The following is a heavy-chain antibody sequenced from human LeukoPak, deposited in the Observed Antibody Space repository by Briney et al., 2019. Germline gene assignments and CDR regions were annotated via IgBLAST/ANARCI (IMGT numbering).Heavy chain of an antibody. CDR1: GGSFSGYY. V-gene: IGHV4-34*01. CDR2: IYYSGST. D-gene: IGHD3-22*01. Sequence: SETLPLTCAVYGGSFSGYYWSWIRQHPGKGLEWIAYIYYSGSTYYNPSLKSRVTISVDTSKNQFSLKLSSVTAADTAVYYCARQRFNYYDSSGYFDYWGQGTLVTVSS. CDR3: ARQRFNYYDSSGYFDY. J-gene: IGHJ4*02.